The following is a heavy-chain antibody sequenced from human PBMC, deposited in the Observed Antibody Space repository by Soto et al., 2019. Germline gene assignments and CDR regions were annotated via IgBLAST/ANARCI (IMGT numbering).Heavy chain of an antibody. V-gene: IGHV3-15*01. J-gene: IGHJ3*02. CDR3: ATDYYWAFGI. CDR1: GITFSNAR. D-gene: IGHD1-26*01. CDR2: IISKSDGGTA. Sequence: VQLVASGGGLVKPGESLRLSCAGSGITFSNARMTWVRQAPGQGLEWVGRIISKSDGGTADYPAAVRGRFAISRDDSXXXXXXXXXXXXTEDTAVYYCATDYYWAFGIWGQGTMVTVSS.